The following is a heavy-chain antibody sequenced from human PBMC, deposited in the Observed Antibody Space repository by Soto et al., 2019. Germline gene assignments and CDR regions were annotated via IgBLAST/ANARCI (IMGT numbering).Heavy chain of an antibody. CDR1: GGSISSGGYS. Sequence: QLQLQESGSGLVKPSQTLSLTCAVSGGSISSGGYSWSWIRQPPGKGLEWIGYIYHSGSTYYNPSLKSRVTISVDRSKNQFPLKLSSVTAADTAVYYCARANYDFWSGYYFDYWGQGTLVTVSS. V-gene: IGHV4-30-2*01. CDR3: ARANYDFWSGYYFDY. J-gene: IGHJ4*02. D-gene: IGHD3-3*01. CDR2: IYHSGST.